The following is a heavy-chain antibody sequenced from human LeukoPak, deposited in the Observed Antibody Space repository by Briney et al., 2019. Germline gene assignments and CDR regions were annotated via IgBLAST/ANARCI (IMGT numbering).Heavy chain of an antibody. V-gene: IGHV3-30*04. Sequence: PGGSLRLSCAASGFTFSSQAMHWVRQAPGKGLEWVAVMSYDGSDEYYADSVKGRFTISRDNSKNTLYLQMNSLRAEDTAVYYCARAMVVAPLNYNYGMDVWGQGTTVTVS. D-gene: IGHD2-15*01. J-gene: IGHJ6*02. CDR3: ARAMVVAPLNYNYGMDV. CDR2: MSYDGSDE. CDR1: GFTFSSQA.